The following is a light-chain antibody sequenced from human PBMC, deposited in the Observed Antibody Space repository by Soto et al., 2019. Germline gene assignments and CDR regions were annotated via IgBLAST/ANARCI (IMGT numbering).Light chain of an antibody. Sequence: EIVVTQSPATLSLCPGERATLSCWASQRVTSNYLAWYQQKPGQAPRLLIFGASTRATGIPDRFSGSGSGTDFTLTISRLEPEDFAVYYCQHYYTSYTTFGQGTKVDIK. CDR3: QHYYTSYTT. CDR2: GAS. V-gene: IGKV3-20*01. CDR1: QRVTSNY. J-gene: IGKJ1*01.